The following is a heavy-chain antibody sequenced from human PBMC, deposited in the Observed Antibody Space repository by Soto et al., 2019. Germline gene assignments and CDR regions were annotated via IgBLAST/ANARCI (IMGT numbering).Heavy chain of an antibody. J-gene: IGHJ5*02. Sequence: SETLSLTCAVYGGSFSGYYWSWIRQPPGKGLEWIGEINHSGSTNYNPSLKSRVTISVDTSKNQFSLKLSSVTAADTAVYYCARGRIAAPRRSNWFGPWGQGTLVTVSS. D-gene: IGHD6-13*01. CDR2: INHSGST. CDR3: ARGRIAAPRRSNWFGP. CDR1: GGSFSGYY. V-gene: IGHV4-34*01.